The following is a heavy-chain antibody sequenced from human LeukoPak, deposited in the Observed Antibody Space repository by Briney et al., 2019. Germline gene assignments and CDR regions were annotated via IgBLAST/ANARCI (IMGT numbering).Heavy chain of an antibody. J-gene: IGHJ5*02. CDR1: GFTLNNYG. CDR3: ANGGTYSSGP. D-gene: IGHD3-22*01. Sequence: GGSLRLSCAASGFTLNNYGINWVRQAPGKGLEWVATIKPDGSAQYYVDSVKGRFTISRDNAKNSLFLQINSLRAEDTAVYYCANGGTYSSGPWGQGTLVTVSS. V-gene: IGHV3-7*01. CDR2: IKPDGSAQ.